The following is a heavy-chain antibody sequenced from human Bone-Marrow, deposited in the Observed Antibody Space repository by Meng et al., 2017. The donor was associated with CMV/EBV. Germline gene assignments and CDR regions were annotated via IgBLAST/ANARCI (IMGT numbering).Heavy chain of an antibody. CDR2: ISGSGGST. D-gene: IGHD6-6*01. J-gene: IGHJ5*02. CDR3: AKLEYSSSFHRNWFDP. CDR1: GFTFSSYA. V-gene: IGHV3-23*01. Sequence: GESLKISCAASGFTFSSYAMSWVRQAPGKGLEWVSAISGSGGSTYYADSVKGRFTISRDNSKNTLYLQMNSLRAEDTAVYYCAKLEYSSSFHRNWFDPWGQGTLATFPS.